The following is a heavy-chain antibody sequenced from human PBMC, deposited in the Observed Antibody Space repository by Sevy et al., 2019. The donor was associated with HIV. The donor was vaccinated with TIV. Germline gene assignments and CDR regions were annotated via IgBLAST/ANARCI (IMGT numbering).Heavy chain of an antibody. CDR2: IKPDGSQK. Sequence: GGSLRLSCAASGFTFSNYWMTWVRQAPGKGLEWVANIKPDGSQKYYVDSLKGRFTIPRDNAKNSLYLQMGSLTDEDTAVYYCARDRRVEYGGSDYWGQGALVTVSS. CDR3: ARDRRVEYGGSDY. D-gene: IGHD3-10*01. CDR1: GFTFSNYW. J-gene: IGHJ4*02. V-gene: IGHV3-7*03.